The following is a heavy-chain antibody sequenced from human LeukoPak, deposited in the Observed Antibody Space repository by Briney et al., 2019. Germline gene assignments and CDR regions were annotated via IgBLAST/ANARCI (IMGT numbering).Heavy chain of an antibody. V-gene: IGHV1-69*06. CDR3: ARDPTGRPYSSSSYG. CDR2: IIPMFGTA. Sequence: EAPVKVSCKASGYTFTSYGISWVRQAPGQGLEWMGGIIPMFGTANYAQKFQGRVTITADKSTSTAYMELSSLRSEDTAVYYCARDPTGRPYSSSSYGWGQGTLVTVSS. J-gene: IGHJ4*02. D-gene: IGHD6-6*01. CDR1: GYTFTSYG.